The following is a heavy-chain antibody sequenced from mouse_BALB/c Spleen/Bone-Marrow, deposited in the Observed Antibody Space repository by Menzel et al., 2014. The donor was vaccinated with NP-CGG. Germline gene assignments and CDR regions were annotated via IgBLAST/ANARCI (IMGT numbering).Heavy chain of an antibody. V-gene: IGHV14-3*02. Sequence: EVQLQQSGAELVKPGASVKLSCTASGFNIKDTYIHWVKQRPEQGLEWIGRIDPANDNTKYDPKFQGKATITADTSSSTAYLQLGSLTSEDTAVYYCASYVYGYYFDYWGQGTTLTVSS. D-gene: IGHD2-2*01. J-gene: IGHJ2*01. CDR2: IDPANDNT. CDR1: GFNIKDTY. CDR3: ASYVYGYYFDY.